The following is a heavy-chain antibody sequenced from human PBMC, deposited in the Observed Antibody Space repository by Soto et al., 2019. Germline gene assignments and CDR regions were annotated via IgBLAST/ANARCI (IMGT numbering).Heavy chain of an antibody. D-gene: IGHD3-10*01. CDR1: GYSITAGGYY. CDR3: ARMYSNGSGWLHP. CDR2: FYSSGSI. V-gene: IGHV4-31*03. J-gene: IGHJ5*02. Sequence: SETLSLTCSVSGYSITAGGYYWSWIRQHPGKGLEWIGSFYSSGSIIYNPSLKSRVSISGDTSRNQFSMTLTSVTAADTALYYCARMYSNGSGWLHPWGRGTLVTVSS.